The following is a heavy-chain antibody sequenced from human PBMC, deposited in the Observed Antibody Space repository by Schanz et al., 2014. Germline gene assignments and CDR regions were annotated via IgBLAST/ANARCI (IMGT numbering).Heavy chain of an antibody. V-gene: IGHV1-69*04. D-gene: IGHD2-2*01. CDR3: ARDRRRYCSTASCLHDNWFDP. CDR2: IIPILGIA. CDR1: GGTFNSYT. J-gene: IGHJ5*02. Sequence: QVQLVQSGAEVKKPGSSVKVSCKASGGTFNSYTINWVRQAPGQGLEWMGRIIPILGIANYAQKFQGRVTITADRSTSTAYMELSSLRSDDTAVYYCARDRRRYCSTASCLHDNWFDPWGQGTLVIVSS.